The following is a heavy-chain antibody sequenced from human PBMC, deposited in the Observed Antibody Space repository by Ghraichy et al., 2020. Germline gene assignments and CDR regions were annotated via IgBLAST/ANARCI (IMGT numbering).Heavy chain of an antibody. D-gene: IGHD2-15*01. CDR1: GDSISSSY. CDR2: IYYSGNT. J-gene: IGHJ2*01. CDR3: ARDRRGPSRWSWYFDL. V-gene: IGHV4-59*01. Sequence: SETLSLTCTVSGDSISSSYWSWIRQSPGKGLEWIGYIYYSGNTNYNPSLKSRVTISADTSKNQFSLKLSSVTAAYTAVYYCARDRRGPSRWSWYFDLWGRGTLVTVSS.